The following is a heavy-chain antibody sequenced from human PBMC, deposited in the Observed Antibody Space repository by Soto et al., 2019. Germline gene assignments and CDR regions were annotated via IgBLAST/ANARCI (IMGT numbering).Heavy chain of an antibody. CDR2: IYYSGST. J-gene: IGHJ6*02. Sequence: SETLSLTCTVSGGSISSGGYYWSWIRQHPGKGLEWIGYIYYSGSTYYNPSLKSRVTISVDTSKNQFSLKLSSVTAADTAVYYCARDQYYDFWSGSNYGMDVWGQGTTVTVSS. CDR3: ARDQYYDFWSGSNYGMDV. D-gene: IGHD3-3*01. CDR1: GGSISSGGYY. V-gene: IGHV4-31*03.